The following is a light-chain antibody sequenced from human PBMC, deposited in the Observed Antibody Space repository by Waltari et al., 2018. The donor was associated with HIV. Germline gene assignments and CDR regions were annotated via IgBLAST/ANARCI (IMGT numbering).Light chain of an antibody. V-gene: IGLV1-36*01. J-gene: IGLJ1*01. CDR1: SCNDGYIA. Sequence: QSVLTQPPSVSEASRPRATISCSGSSCNDGYIAVYWYQQLTGKAPKLLIYIDDLLPTGVSDRVSGSKSGTSASLAISGLQSEDEGDYYCASWDDSLNGYVFGTGTKVTVL. CDR3: ASWDDSLNGYV. CDR2: IDD.